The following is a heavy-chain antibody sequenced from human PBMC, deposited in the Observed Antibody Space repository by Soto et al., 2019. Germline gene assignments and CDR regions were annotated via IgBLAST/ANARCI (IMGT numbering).Heavy chain of an antibody. Sequence: SETLSLTXTVSGGSISSSSYYWGWIRQPPGKGLEWIGSIYYSGSTYYNPSLKSRVTISVDTSKNQFSLKLSSVTAADTAVYYCARHGFGYSSSFSPFDPWGQGTLVTVSS. D-gene: IGHD6-6*01. V-gene: IGHV4-39*01. CDR3: ARHGFGYSSSFSPFDP. CDR1: GGSISSSSYY. J-gene: IGHJ5*02. CDR2: IYYSGST.